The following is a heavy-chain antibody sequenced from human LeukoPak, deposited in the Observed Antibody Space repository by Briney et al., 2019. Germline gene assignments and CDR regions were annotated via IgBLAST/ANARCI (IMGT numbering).Heavy chain of an antibody. Sequence: GGSLRLSCAASGFTFSDYYMSWIRQAPGKGLEWVSYISSSGSTIYYADSVKGRFTISRDNAKNSLYLQMNSLRAEDTAVYYCARAEYSSSSVFDYWGQGTLVTVSS. CDR1: GFTFSDYY. J-gene: IGHJ4*02. CDR3: ARAEYSSSSVFDY. D-gene: IGHD6-6*01. V-gene: IGHV3-11*01. CDR2: ISSSGSTI.